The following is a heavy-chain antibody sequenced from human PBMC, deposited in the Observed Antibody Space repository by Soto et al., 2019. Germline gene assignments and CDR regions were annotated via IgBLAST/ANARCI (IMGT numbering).Heavy chain of an antibody. D-gene: IGHD2-21*02. CDR1: GYTFTSYD. J-gene: IGHJ6*02. CDR3: AGMVVTGLYYYYYGMDV. V-gene: IGHV1-8*01. Sequence: ASVKVSCKASGYTFTSYDINWVRQATGQGLEWMGWMNPNSGNTGYAQKFQGRVTMTRNTSISTAYMELSSLRSEDTAVYYCAGMVVTGLYYYYYGMDVWGQGTTVTVSS. CDR2: MNPNSGNT.